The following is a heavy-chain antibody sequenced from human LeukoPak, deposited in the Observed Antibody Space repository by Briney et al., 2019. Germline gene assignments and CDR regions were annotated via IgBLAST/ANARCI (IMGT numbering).Heavy chain of an antibody. CDR2: IYHSGST. CDR1: GGSISSGGYY. Sequence: SETLSLTCTVSGGSISSGGYYWSWIRQPPGKGLEWIGYIYHSGSTYYNPSLKSRVTISVDRSKNQFSLKLSSVTAADTAVYYCARDRIVVVPAAPYWYFDLWGRGTLVTVSS. V-gene: IGHV4-30-2*01. CDR3: ARDRIVVVPAAPYWYFDL. J-gene: IGHJ2*01. D-gene: IGHD2-2*01.